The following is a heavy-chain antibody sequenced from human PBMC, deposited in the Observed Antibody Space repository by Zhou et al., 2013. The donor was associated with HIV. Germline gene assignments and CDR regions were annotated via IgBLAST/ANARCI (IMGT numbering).Heavy chain of an antibody. CDR2: IIPIFGTA. D-gene: IGHD2-15*01. J-gene: IGHJ3*02. CDR3: AIAPIYCSGGSCYEDAFDI. Sequence: QVQLVQSGAEVKKPGSSVKVSCKASGGTFSSYAISWVRQAPGQGLEWMGRIIPIFGTANYAQKFQGRVTITADESTSTAYMELSNLRSEDTAVYYCAIAPIYCSGGSCYEDAFDIWGQGTMVTVSS. V-gene: IGHV1-69*13. CDR1: GGTFSSYA.